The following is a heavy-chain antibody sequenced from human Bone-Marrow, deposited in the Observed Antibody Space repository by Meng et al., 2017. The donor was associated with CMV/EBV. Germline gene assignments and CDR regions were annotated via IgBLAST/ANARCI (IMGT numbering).Heavy chain of an antibody. CDR3: ARDGYNVPLDI. V-gene: IGHV4-59*01. D-gene: IGHD5-24*01. Sequence: SEPLSLTCTVSGGSISSYYWSWIRQPPGKGLEWIGYIYYSGSTNYNPSLKSRVTISVDTSKNQFSLKLSSVTAADTAVYYCARDGYNVPLDIWGQGTMVTVSS. CDR2: IYYSGST. CDR1: GGSISSYY. J-gene: IGHJ3*02.